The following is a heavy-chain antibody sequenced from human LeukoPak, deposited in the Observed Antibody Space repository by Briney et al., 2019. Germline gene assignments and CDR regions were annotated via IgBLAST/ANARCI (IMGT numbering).Heavy chain of an antibody. D-gene: IGHD4-17*01. CDR1: GLTFSSYA. CDR3: ARGVYGDLF. CDR2: LRGNGGST. Sequence: GGSLRLSCAASGLTFSSYAMSWVRQAPGKGLEWVSSLRGNGGSTEYVDSVRGRFVISRDNSRNTLYLQMNSLRAEDTAVYYCARGVYGDLFWGQGTMVTVSS. V-gene: IGHV3-23*01. J-gene: IGHJ3*01.